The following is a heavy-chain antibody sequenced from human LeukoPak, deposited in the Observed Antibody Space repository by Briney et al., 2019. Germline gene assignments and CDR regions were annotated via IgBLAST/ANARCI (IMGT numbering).Heavy chain of an antibody. CDR2: INTDGSST. V-gene: IGHV3-74*01. CDR1: GFTFSSYW. CDR3: ARDPVATDAFDI. D-gene: IGHD4-23*01. J-gene: IGHJ3*02. Sequence: GGSLRLSCAASGFTFSSYWMHWVRQAPGKGLVWVSRINTDGSSTSYADSVKGRFTISRDNAKNTLYLQMNSLRAEDTAVYYCARDPVATDAFDIWGQGIMVTVSS.